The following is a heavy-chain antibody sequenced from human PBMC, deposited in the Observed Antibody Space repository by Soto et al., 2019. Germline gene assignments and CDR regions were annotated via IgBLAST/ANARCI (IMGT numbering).Heavy chain of an antibody. D-gene: IGHD6-19*01. J-gene: IGHJ6*02. CDR3: ASRSGYCSVWHFYYYGMDV. CDR2: IIPIFGTA. CDR1: GGTFSSYA. Sequence: SVKVSCKASGGTFSSYAISWVRQAPGQGLEWMGGIIPIFGTANYAQKFQGRVTITADESTSTAYMELSSLRSEDTAVYYCASRSGYCSVWHFYYYGMDVWGRGTTVTVSS. V-gene: IGHV1-69*13.